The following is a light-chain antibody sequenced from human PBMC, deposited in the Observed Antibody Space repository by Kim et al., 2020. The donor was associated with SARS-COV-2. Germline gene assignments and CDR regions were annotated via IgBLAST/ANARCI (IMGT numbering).Light chain of an antibody. Sequence: DIQMTQSPSSLSASVGDRVTITCQASQDISKYLIWYQQKPGKAPNLLIFDASKLETGVPSRFSGSGSGTDFSFTISSLQPEDVATYYCQQYANLPITFGQGTRLEIK. CDR2: DAS. V-gene: IGKV1-33*01. J-gene: IGKJ5*01. CDR3: QQYANLPIT. CDR1: QDISKY.